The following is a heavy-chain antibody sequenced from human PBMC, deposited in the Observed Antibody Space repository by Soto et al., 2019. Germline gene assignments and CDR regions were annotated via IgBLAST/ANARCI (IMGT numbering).Heavy chain of an antibody. J-gene: IGHJ5*02. CDR3: ARSGAQTRNSLTWFDP. V-gene: IGHV3-30*03. Sequence: GGSLRLSCVASGFAFSSFGMHWVRQAPGKGLEWVAFISHDGSKKKFVDSVKGRFTISRDDSGNTLYLQMNSLRAEDTAVYYCARSGAQTRNSLTWFDPWGQGTLVTVSS. CDR2: ISHDGSKK. D-gene: IGHD2-15*01. CDR1: GFAFSSFG.